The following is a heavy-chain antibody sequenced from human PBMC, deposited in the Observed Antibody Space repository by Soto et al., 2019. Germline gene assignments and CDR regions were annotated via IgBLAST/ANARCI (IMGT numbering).Heavy chain of an antibody. D-gene: IGHD6-19*01. CDR1: GYTFTSYG. Sequence: ASVKVSCKASGYTFTSYGISWVQHAPGQGLELIVWISAYNGKKNYAQKLQGRVIMKKDTSKRTAYMELRSLRVEDTVIYYCAKDRVREHNSGWSQGHWGQGALVTVSS. CDR3: AKDRVREHNSGWSQGH. J-gene: IGHJ4*02. CDR2: ISAYNGKK. V-gene: IGHV1-18*04.